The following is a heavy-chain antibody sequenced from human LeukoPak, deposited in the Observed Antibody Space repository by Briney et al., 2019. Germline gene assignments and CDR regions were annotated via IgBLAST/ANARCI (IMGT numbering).Heavy chain of an antibody. CDR3: ARERTDYGDYGLDY. J-gene: IGHJ4*02. CDR2: ISAYNGNT. CDR1: GYTFTSYG. Sequence: ASVKVSCKASGYTFTSYGISWVRQAPGQGLEWMGWISAYNGNTNYAQKLQGRVTMTTDTSTNTAYMELRSLRSDDTAVYYCARERTDYGDYGLDYWGQGTLVTVSS. V-gene: IGHV1-18*01. D-gene: IGHD4-17*01.